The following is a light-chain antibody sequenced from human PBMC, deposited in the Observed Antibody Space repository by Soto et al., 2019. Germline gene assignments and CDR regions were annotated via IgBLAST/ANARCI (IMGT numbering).Light chain of an antibody. Sequence: EVLMTQSPATLSVSPGERATLSCRASQSVSGKLAWYQQKPGQAPRLLIYDAYTRATGIQARFSGSGSGTEFTLTISSLEPEDFAVYYCQQRSNWPKTFGQGTRLEIK. J-gene: IGKJ5*01. CDR3: QQRSNWPKT. V-gene: IGKV3-11*01. CDR2: DAY. CDR1: QSVSGK.